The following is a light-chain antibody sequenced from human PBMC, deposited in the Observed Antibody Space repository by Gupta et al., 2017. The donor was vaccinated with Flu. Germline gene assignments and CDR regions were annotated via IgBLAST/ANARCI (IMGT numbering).Light chain of an antibody. V-gene: IGLV2-14*01. J-gene: IGLJ2*01. Sequence: SVSGSPGQSITISCTGTSSDVGGYNYVSWYQQHPGKAPKLMIYEVSNRPSGVSNRFSGSKSGNTASLTISGLQAEDEADYYCSSYTSSSTLVVFGGGTKLTVL. CDR3: SSYTSSSTLVV. CDR1: SSDVGGYNY. CDR2: EVS.